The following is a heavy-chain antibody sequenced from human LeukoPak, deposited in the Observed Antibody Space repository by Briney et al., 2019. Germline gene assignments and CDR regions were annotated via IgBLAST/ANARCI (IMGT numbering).Heavy chain of an antibody. D-gene: IGHD3-10*01. J-gene: IGHJ4*02. V-gene: IGHV3-30-3*01. Sequence: GGSLRLSCAASGFTFTNYAMHWVRQAPGEGLEWVAVISYDGSNKYYADSVKGRFTISRDNSKNTLYLQMNSLRAEDTAVYYCARVRGGVFDYWGQGTLVTVSS. CDR2: ISYDGSNK. CDR3: ARVRGGVFDY. CDR1: GFTFTNYA.